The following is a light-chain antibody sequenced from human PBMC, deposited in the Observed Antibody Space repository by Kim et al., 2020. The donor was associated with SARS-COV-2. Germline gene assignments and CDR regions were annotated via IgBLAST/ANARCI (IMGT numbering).Light chain of an antibody. CDR1: KLGTKC. V-gene: IGLV3-1*01. J-gene: IGLJ3*02. CDR2: QTA. CDR3: QAWDDTSAV. Sequence: SPSPGQTASIAGSGDKLGTKCVHWYQQKSGQSPALVIYQTARRPSGTPERFSGSRSGNTATLTIRGTQAMDEADYFCQAWDDTSAVFGGGTQLTVL.